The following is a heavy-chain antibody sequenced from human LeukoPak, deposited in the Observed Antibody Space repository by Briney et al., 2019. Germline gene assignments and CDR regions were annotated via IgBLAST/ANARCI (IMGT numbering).Heavy chain of an antibody. Sequence: PGGSLRLSCAASGFTVSSSYMSWVRRAPGKGLEWVSVIYSGGSTYYADSVKGRFTISRDNSKNTLYLQMNSLRAEDTAVYYCAKEDWYNRYYFDYWGQGTLVTVSS. CDR3: AKEDWYNRYYFDY. V-gene: IGHV3-66*02. CDR1: GFTVSSSY. CDR2: IYSGGST. D-gene: IGHD1/OR15-1a*01. J-gene: IGHJ4*02.